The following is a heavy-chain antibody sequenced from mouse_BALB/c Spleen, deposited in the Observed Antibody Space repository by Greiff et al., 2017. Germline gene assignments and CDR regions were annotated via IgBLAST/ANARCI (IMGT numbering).Heavy chain of an antibody. CDR1: GFTFSSFG. Sequence: EVQGVESGGGLVQPGGSRKLSCAASGFTFSSFGMHWVRQAPEKGLEWVAYISSGSSTIYYADTVKGRFTISRDNPKNTLFLQMTSLRSEDTAMYYCARSYRYDWFAYWGQGTLVTVSA. D-gene: IGHD2-14*01. V-gene: IGHV5-17*02. CDR3: ARSYRYDWFAY. J-gene: IGHJ3*01. CDR2: ISSGSSTI.